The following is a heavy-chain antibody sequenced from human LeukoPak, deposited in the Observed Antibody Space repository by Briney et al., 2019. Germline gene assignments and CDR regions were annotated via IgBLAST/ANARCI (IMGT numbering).Heavy chain of an antibody. CDR3: ARNFGDYGSRFDY. J-gene: IGHJ4*02. CDR2: ISGSGGST. Sequence: GGSLRLSCAASGFTFSSYAMSWVRQAPGKGLEWVSAISGSGGSTYYADSVKGRFTISRDNSKDTMYLQMNSLRAEDTAVYYCARNFGDYGSRFDYWGRGTLVTVAS. V-gene: IGHV3-23*01. D-gene: IGHD4-17*01. CDR1: GFTFSSYA.